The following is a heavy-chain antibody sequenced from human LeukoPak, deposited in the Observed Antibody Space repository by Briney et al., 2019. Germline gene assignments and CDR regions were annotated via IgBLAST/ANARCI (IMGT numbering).Heavy chain of an antibody. V-gene: IGHV1-69*13. Sequence: GASVKVSCKASGGTFSSYAISWVRQAPGQGLEWMGGIIPIFGTANYAQKFQGRVTITADESTSTAYMELRSLRSDDTAVYYCARDRYYDFWSGYPNFDLWGRGTLVTVSS. D-gene: IGHD3-3*01. CDR2: IIPIFGTA. CDR1: GGTFSSYA. J-gene: IGHJ2*01. CDR3: ARDRYYDFWSGYPNFDL.